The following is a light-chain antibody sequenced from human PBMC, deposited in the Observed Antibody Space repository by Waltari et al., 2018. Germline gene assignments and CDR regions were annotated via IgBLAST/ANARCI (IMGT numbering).Light chain of an antibody. CDR3: HSRDSSGDVV. CDR1: SLRNYY. Sequence: SSELTQDPAVSVALGQTVRITCQGDSLRNYYVSWFQQKPGQAPALVIYGKNNRPSGIPHRFSASTSGSTSSLTIIGAQAEDEADYYCHSRDSSGDVVIGGGTKLTVV. J-gene: IGLJ2*01. V-gene: IGLV3-19*01. CDR2: GKN.